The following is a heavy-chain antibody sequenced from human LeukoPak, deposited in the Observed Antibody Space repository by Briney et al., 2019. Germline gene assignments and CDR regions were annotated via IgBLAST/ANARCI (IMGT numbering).Heavy chain of an antibody. CDR1: GFTFDDFA. CDR3: VRVNTYQLSNGGGFDS. D-gene: IGHD2-2*01. J-gene: IGHJ4*02. CDR2: CNWNGGYT. V-gene: IGHV3-20*01. Sequence: RSGGSLRLSCAVSGFTFDDFAVSWVRQPPGEGLEWVSGCNWNGGYTGYADSVKGRFTISRDNTKNSLFLQMNSLRAEDTAFYHCVRVNTYQLSNGGGFDSWGQGTLVTVSS.